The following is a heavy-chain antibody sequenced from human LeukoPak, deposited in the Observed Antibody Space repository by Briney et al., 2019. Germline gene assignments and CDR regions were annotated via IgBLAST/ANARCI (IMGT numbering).Heavy chain of an antibody. Sequence: PGGSLRLSCAASGFTFSSYAMHWVRQAPGKGLEWVAVISYDGSNKYYADSVKGRFTISRDNSKNTLYLQMNSLRAEDTAVYYCAREKLYYFDYWGQETLVTVSS. CDR2: ISYDGSNK. CDR1: GFTFSSYA. D-gene: IGHD4-23*01. V-gene: IGHV3-30*04. J-gene: IGHJ4*02. CDR3: AREKLYYFDY.